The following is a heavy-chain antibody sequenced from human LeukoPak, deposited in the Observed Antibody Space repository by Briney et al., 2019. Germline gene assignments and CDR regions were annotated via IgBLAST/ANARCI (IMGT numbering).Heavy chain of an antibody. J-gene: IGHJ4*02. Sequence: GGSLRLSCAASGFTFNSYAMGWVRQVPGKGLEWVAVISYDGSNKYYADSVKGRFTISRDNSKNTLYLQMNSLRAEDTAVYYCASEYLVPDTAMVRPDYWGQGTLVTVSS. CDR3: ASEYLVPDTAMVRPDY. CDR2: ISYDGSNK. V-gene: IGHV3-30-3*01. CDR1: GFTFNSYA. D-gene: IGHD5-18*01.